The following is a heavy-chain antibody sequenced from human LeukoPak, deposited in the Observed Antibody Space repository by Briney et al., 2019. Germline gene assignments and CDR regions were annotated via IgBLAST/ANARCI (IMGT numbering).Heavy chain of an antibody. J-gene: IGHJ4*02. CDR2: IHYDGNT. Sequence: PSETLSLTCTVSGGSISSSSYSWTWIRQPPGKGLEWIGSIHYDGNTYYKPFLKSRVTISVDTSKIQFSLRLSSATAADMATYYCARHSLNQYGYYYWGQGTLVTVSS. D-gene: IGHD4-17*01. CDR1: GGSISSSSYS. V-gene: IGHV4-39*01. CDR3: ARHSLNQYGYYY.